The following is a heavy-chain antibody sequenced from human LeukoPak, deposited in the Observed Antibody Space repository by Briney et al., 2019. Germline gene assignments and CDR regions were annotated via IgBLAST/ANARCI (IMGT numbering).Heavy chain of an antibody. Sequence: SETLSLTCTVSGGSITSSSYYWGWIRQPPGKGLAWIGSVYYSGNTNYNPSLKSRVTISVDTAKNQFSLKLRSVTAADTAVYYCARGDVDPYAFDIWGQGTMVTVSS. CDR2: VYYSGNT. D-gene: IGHD3-10*02. V-gene: IGHV4-39*07. CDR3: ARGDVDPYAFDI. J-gene: IGHJ3*02. CDR1: GGSITSSSYY.